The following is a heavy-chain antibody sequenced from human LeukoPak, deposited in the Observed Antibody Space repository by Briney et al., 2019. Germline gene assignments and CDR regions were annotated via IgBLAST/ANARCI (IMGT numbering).Heavy chain of an antibody. V-gene: IGHV3-23*01. CDR1: GFTFSNYV. Sequence: SGGSLRLSCAASGFTFSNYVMSWVRQAPGKGLEWVSAISGSGGSTYYADSVKGRFTISRDNSKSTLYLQMNSLRAEDTALYYCARDRVTLAAAAYFYFNYWGQGTLVTVSS. CDR3: ARDRVTLAAAAYFYFNY. D-gene: IGHD6-13*01. CDR2: ISGSGGST. J-gene: IGHJ4*02.